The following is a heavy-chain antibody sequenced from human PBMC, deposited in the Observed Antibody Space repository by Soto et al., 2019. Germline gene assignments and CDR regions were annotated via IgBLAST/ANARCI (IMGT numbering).Heavy chain of an antibody. V-gene: IGHV3-30*18. Sequence: LRLSCAASGFTFSSYGMHWVRQAPGKGLEWVAVISYDGSNKYYADSVKGRFTISRDNSKNTLYLQMNSLRAEDTAAYYCAKEGYCISTSCRDYYYYGMDVWGQGTTVTVSS. D-gene: IGHD2-2*01. CDR2: ISYDGSNK. J-gene: IGHJ6*02. CDR1: GFTFSSYG. CDR3: AKEGYCISTSCRDYYYYGMDV.